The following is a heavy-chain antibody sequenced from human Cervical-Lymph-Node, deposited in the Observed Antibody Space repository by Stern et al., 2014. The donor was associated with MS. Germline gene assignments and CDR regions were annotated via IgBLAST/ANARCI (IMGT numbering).Heavy chain of an antibody. J-gene: IGHJ5*02. V-gene: IGHV2-5*02. CDR3: AHSLLGPSRRWFDP. D-gene: IGHD7-27*01. Sequence: QVTLRESGPTLVKPTQTLTLTCTFSGFSLSTSGVGVGWIRQPPGKALEWLALIYWDYDKRYSPSLKSRLTITKDTSKNQVVLTMTNMDPVDTATYYCAHSLLGPSRRWFDPWGQGTLVTVSS. CDR1: GFSLSTSGVG. CDR2: IYWDYDK.